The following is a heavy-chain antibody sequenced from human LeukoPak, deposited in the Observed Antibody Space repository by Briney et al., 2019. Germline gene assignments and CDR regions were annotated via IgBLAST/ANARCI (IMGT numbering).Heavy chain of an antibody. CDR3: ARNRPAGYAYGFELQH. CDR1: GFTFTSYA. V-gene: IGHV3-23*01. J-gene: IGHJ1*01. CDR2: ISGSGCAT. D-gene: IGHD5-12*01. Sequence: GDSLRLSCAASGFTFTSYAMNWVREAPGDGLEGVAAISGSGCATYYADSVKGPSTITRDNSAKTVFLQLDSLRADDTAVYFCARNRPAGYAYGFELQHWGQGTLATVSS.